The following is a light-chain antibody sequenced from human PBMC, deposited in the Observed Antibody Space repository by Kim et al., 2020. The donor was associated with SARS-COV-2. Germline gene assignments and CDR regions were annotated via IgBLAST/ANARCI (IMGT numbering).Light chain of an antibody. CDR3: QQYDRSPLT. V-gene: IGKV3-20*01. Sequence: SPGERATLSCRASQSVDSNYLAWYQQKPGQAPRLLIFGASSRDTGIPDRFRGSGSGTDFTLTISRLEPEDFAVYYCQQYDRSPLTFGQGTKVDIK. CDR1: QSVDSNY. J-gene: IGKJ1*01. CDR2: GAS.